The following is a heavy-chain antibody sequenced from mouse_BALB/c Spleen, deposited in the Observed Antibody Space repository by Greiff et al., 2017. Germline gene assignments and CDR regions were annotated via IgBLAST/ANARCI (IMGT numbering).Heavy chain of an antibody. J-gene: IGHJ4*01. D-gene: IGHD2-12*01. CDR2: NSDSGST. CDR1: GYSITSGYN. V-gene: IGHV3-2*02. CDR3: ARGIRRGYYAMDY. Sequence: EVQLQQSGPGLVKPSQSLSLTCSVTGYSITSGYNWKWNQPSAENLQEMGGYNSDSGSTSYNPTLKSRITITRDTSKNQFYLQLNTVTTEDTATYYCARGIRRGYYAMDYWGQGTSVTVSS.